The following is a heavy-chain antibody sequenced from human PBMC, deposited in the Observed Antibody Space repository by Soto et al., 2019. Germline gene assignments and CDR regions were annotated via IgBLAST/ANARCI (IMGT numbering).Heavy chain of an antibody. D-gene: IGHD1-20*01. Sequence: PGESLKISCKGSGYRFTNYWIAWVRQMPGKGLEWMGTFYPGSSDTRNRPSSQGQVTIPADRSTSTAYLLWGSRKAWDTAMYYCGRVYTRQAYTFLDPGGRGTLVTVSS. CDR3: GRVYTRQAYTFLDP. V-gene: IGHV5-51*01. J-gene: IGHJ5*02. CDR1: GYRFTNYW. CDR2: FYPGSSDT.